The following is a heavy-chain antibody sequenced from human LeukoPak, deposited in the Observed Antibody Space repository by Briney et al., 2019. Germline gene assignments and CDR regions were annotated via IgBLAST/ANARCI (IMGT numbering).Heavy chain of an antibody. V-gene: IGHV3-21*01. CDR2: INRDSSYI. CDR1: GFTFSFYG. CDR3: ARPDY. J-gene: IGHJ4*02. Sequence: PGGSLRLSCAASGFTFSFYGMNWVRQAPGKGLEWVSSINRDSSYIYYADSVKGRFTISRDNAKNSLYLQMNSLRAEDMAVYYCARPDYWGQGTLVTVSS.